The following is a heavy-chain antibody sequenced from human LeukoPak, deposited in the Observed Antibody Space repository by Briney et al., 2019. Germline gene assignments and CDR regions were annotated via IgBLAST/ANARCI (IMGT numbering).Heavy chain of an antibody. CDR2: IYYSGST. Sequence: SETLSLTCTVSGGSISSGDYYWSWIRQPPGKGLEWIGYIYYSGSTYYNPSLKSRVTISVDTSKNQFSLKLSSVTAADTAVYYCASYGSGSYFGFSYWGKGTLVTVSS. D-gene: IGHD3-10*01. J-gene: IGHJ4*02. CDR1: GGSISSGDYY. CDR3: ASYGSGSYFGFSY. V-gene: IGHV4-30-4*01.